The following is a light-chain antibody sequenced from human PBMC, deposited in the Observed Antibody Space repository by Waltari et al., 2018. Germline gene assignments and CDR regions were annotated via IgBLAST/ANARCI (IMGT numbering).Light chain of an antibody. CDR3: ASWDDSLSGRI. CDR2: TKH. Sequence: QSVLFQPPSASGPPGPRVTISCFGSSSNIGSNFVFWYQQFPERAPKLVIYTKHQRASGVPDRISGSKSGASASLTIRGRRAEDEADYYCASWDDSLSGRIFGGGTKLTVL. CDR1: SSNIGSNF. V-gene: IGLV1-47*01. J-gene: IGLJ2*01.